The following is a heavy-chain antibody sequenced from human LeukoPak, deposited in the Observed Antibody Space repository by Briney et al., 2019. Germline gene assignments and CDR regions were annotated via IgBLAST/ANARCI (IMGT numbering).Heavy chain of an antibody. Sequence: ASVKVSCKASGYTFTSNYIHWVRQAPGQGLEWMGMIYPRDGSTSYAQKFQGRVTVTRDTSTSTVHMELSGLRSEDTAVYYCARQLSESIKPLDYWGQGTLVTVSS. J-gene: IGHJ4*02. V-gene: IGHV1-46*01. CDR2: IYPRDGST. CDR1: GYTFTSNY. CDR3: ARQLSESIKPLDY. D-gene: IGHD2-21*01.